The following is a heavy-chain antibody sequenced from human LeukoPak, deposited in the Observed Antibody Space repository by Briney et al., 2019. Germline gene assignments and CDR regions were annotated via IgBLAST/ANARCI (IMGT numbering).Heavy chain of an antibody. CDR3: TKGDKGAFDI. D-gene: IGHD5-24*01. CDR1: GSSISSGGYS. CDR2: IYHSGST. V-gene: IGHV4-30-2*01. J-gene: IGHJ3*02. Sequence: PSQTLSLTCAVSGSSISSGGYSWSWIRQPPGKGLEWIGYIYHSGSTYYNPSLKSRVTISVDRSKNQFSLKLSSVTAADTAVYYCTKGDKGAFDIWGQGTMVTVSS.